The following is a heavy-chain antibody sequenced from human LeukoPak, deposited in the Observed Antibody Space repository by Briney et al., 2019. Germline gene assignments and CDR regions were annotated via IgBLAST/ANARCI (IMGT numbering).Heavy chain of an antibody. V-gene: IGHV4-59*08. J-gene: IGHJ5*02. CDR3: ARSNELHWFGERDWFDP. D-gene: IGHD3-10*01. CDR1: GGSISSYY. CDR2: IYNIGST. Sequence: PSETLSLTCTVSGGSISSYYWSWIRQPPGKGLEWIGFIYNIGSTNYNPSLKSRVTISVDTSKNQFSLKLSSVTAADTAVYYCARSNELHWFGERDWFDPWGQGTLVTVSS.